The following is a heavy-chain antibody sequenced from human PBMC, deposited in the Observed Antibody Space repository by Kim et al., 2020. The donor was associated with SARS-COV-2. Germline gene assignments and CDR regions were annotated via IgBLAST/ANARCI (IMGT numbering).Heavy chain of an antibody. D-gene: IGHD3-10*01. J-gene: IGHJ4*02. V-gene: IGHV3-23*01. Sequence: GGSLRLSCAASGFTFSSYAMSWVRQAPGKGLEWVSAISGSGGSTYYADSVKGRFTISRDNSKNTLYLQMNSLRAEDTAVYYCAKDLDYYGSGTIVYWGQGSLVTVSS. CDR1: GFTFSSYA. CDR2: ISGSGGST. CDR3: AKDLDYYGSGTIVY.